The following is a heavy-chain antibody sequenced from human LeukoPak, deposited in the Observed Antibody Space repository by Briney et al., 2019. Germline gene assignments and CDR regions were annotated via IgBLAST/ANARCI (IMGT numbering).Heavy chain of an antibody. CDR2: INHSGST. CDR1: GGSFSGYY. V-gene: IGHV4-34*01. CDR3: ARASVYYGSGSYYMY. Sequence: PSETLSLTCAVYGGSFSGYYWSWIRQPPGKGLGWIGEINHSGSTNYNPSLKSRVTISVDTSKNQFSLKLSSVTAADTAVYYCARASVYYGSGSYYMYWGQGTLVTVSS. J-gene: IGHJ4*02. D-gene: IGHD3-10*01.